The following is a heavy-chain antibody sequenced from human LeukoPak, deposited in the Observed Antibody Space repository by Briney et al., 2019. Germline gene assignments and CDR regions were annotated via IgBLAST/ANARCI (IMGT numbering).Heavy chain of an antibody. CDR3: ARHGRSMAAVDY. J-gene: IGHJ4*02. Sequence: SETLSLTCSVSGGSISSSSSYWGWIRQPPGKGLEWIGYIYYSGSTNYNPSLKSRVTVSVDTSKNQFSLKLSSVTAADTAVYYCARHGRSMAAVDYWGQGTLVTVSS. D-gene: IGHD2/OR15-2a*01. CDR2: IYYSGST. CDR1: GGSISSSSSY. V-gene: IGHV4-61*05.